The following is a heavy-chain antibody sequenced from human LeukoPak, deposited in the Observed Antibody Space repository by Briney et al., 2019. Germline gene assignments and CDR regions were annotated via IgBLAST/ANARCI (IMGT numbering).Heavy chain of an antibody. V-gene: IGHV3-21*01. CDR3: ARAGLIQLWLDY. CDR1: GFTFSSYS. D-gene: IGHD5-18*01. CDR2: ISSSSSYI. J-gene: IGHJ4*02. Sequence: PGGSLRLSCAASGFTFSSYSMNWVRQVPGKGLEWVSSISSSSSYIYYADSVKGRFTISRDNAKNSLYLQMNSLRAEDTAVYYCARAGLIQLWLDYWGQGTLVTVSS.